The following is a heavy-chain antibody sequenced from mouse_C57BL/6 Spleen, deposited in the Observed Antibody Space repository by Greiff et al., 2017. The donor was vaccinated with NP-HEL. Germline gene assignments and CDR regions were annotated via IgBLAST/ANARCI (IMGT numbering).Heavy chain of an antibody. CDR1: GYAFSSSW. J-gene: IGHJ2*01. Sequence: VQLQQSGPELVKPGASVKISCKASGYAFSSSWMNWVKQRPGKGLEWIGRIYPGDGDTNYNGKFKGKATLTADKSSSTAYMQLSSLTSEDSAVYFCARRSSGYHYFDYWGQGTTLTVSS. CDR3: ARRSSGYHYFDY. V-gene: IGHV1-82*01. D-gene: IGHD3-2*02. CDR2: IYPGDGDT.